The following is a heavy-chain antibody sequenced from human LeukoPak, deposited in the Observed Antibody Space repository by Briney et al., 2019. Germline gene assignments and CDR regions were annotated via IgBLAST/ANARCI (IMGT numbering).Heavy chain of an antibody. CDR2: IGSTGVTI. Sequence: PGGSLRLSCAASGFTFSSYEMNWVRQAPGKGLEWVSYIGSTGVTIYYADSVKGRFTISRDNAENSLYLQMNSLRDEDTAVYYCARDPYSGGYGAYYYYYMDVWGKGTTVTVSS. D-gene: IGHD6-19*01. J-gene: IGHJ6*03. V-gene: IGHV3-48*03. CDR3: ARDPYSGGYGAYYYYYMDV. CDR1: GFTFSSYE.